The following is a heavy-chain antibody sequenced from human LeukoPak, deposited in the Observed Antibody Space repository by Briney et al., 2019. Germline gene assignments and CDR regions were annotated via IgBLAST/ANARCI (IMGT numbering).Heavy chain of an antibody. Sequence: GASVKVSCKASGYTFTSYDINWVRQATGQGLEWMGWMNPNSGNTGYAQKFQGRVTITRNTSISTAYMELSSPRSEDTAVYYCARGGEYSGSYYDWFDPWGQGTLVTASS. D-gene: IGHD1-26*01. CDR1: GYTFTSYD. CDR3: ARGGEYSGSYYDWFDP. V-gene: IGHV1-8*03. CDR2: MNPNSGNT. J-gene: IGHJ5*02.